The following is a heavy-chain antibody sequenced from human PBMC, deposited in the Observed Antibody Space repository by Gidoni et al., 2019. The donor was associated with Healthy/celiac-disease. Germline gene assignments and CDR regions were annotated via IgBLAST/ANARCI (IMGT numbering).Heavy chain of an antibody. Sequence: EVQLVESGGGLVQPGGALGLSGAAAGFTFSSYEMKWVRQSPGKGLEWVSYNRSSGSTIYYADSVKGRFSISRDNAKNSLYLQMNSLRAEDTAVYYCARSGELFDYWGQGTLVTVSS. J-gene: IGHJ4*02. CDR1: GFTFSSYE. D-gene: IGHD1-26*01. CDR3: ARSGELFDY. V-gene: IGHV3-48*03. CDR2: NRSSGSTI.